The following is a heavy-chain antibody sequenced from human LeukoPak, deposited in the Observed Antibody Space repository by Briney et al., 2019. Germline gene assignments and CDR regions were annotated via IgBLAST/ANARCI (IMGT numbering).Heavy chain of an antibody. Sequence: GGSLRLSCAASGFTFSSYAMSWVRQAPGKGLEWVSVISGSGGSTYYADSVKGRFTISRDNSKNTLYLQMNSLRAEDTAVYYCAKGAVLLWFGESFPFDYWGQGTLVTVSS. D-gene: IGHD3-10*01. CDR3: AKGAVLLWFGESFPFDY. V-gene: IGHV3-23*01. CDR1: GFTFSSYA. CDR2: ISGSGGST. J-gene: IGHJ4*02.